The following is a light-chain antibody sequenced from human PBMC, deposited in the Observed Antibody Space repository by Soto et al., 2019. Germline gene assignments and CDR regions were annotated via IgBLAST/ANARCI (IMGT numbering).Light chain of an antibody. J-gene: IGLJ2*01. CDR3: AAWDDSLHGLV. CDR1: SSNIGGNA. V-gene: IGLV1-44*01. CDR2: NHN. Sequence: QSVLTQPPSASGTPGQRVTISCSGSSSNIGGNAVSWYQQLPGTAPKLLIYNHNQRPSGVPDRFSGSKSGTSASLAISGLQSEDEADYYCAAWDDSLHGLVFGGGTKLTVL.